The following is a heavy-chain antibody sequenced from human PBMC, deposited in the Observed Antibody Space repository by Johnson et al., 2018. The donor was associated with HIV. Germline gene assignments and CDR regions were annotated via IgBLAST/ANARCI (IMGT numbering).Heavy chain of an antibody. Sequence: QVQLVESGGGLVQPGGSLRLSCAASGFTFSSYAMHWVRQAPGKGLEWVAVISYDGSNKYYADSVKGRFTISRDNSKNTLYLQMNSLRAEDTAVYYCARDGRITGTKDAFDIWGQGTMVTVSS. J-gene: IGHJ3*02. CDR3: ARDGRITGTKDAFDI. D-gene: IGHD1-7*01. CDR1: GFTFSSYA. CDR2: ISYDGSNK. V-gene: IGHV3-30*04.